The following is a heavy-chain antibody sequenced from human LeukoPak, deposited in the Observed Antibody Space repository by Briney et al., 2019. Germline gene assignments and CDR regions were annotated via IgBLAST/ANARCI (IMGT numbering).Heavy chain of an antibody. V-gene: IGHV4-39*01. Sequence: SETLSLTCTVSGGSISSSSYYWGWIRQPPGKGLEWIGSIYYSGSTYYNPSLKSRVTISVDTSNNQFSLKLSSVTAADTAVYYCASLAYSSGLYYFGFWGQGTLVTVSS. CDR3: ASLAYSSGLYYFGF. CDR1: GGSISSSSYY. D-gene: IGHD5-18*01. CDR2: IYYSGST. J-gene: IGHJ4*02.